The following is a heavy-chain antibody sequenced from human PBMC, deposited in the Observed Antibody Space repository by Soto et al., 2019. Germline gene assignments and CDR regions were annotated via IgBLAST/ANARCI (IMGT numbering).Heavy chain of an antibody. V-gene: IGHV4-39*01. CDR3: ARQTAAMGSGPPA. D-gene: IGHD5-18*01. J-gene: IGHJ5*02. Sequence: QLQLQESGPGLVKPSETLSLTCTVSGDFISSSSYYWGWIRQPPGKGLEWIGSIYYSGSTYYNPSLKSRITISVDTSKNQFSLKLSFVTAADTAVYYCARQTAAMGSGPPAWGQGTLVTVSS. CDR1: GDFISSSSYY. CDR2: IYYSGST.